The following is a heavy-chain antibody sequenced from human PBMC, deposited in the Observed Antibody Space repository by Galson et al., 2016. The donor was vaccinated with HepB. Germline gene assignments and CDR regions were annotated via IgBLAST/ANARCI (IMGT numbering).Heavy chain of an antibody. CDR1: GFTFRNYG. Sequence: LRLSCAASGFTFRNYGMTWVRQAPGKGLEVVSSISRSGDSTDYADSVKGRFTISRDNSKNTLSLQMNSLTADDTAIYYCLQRSTAPAVWGKGTTVTVSS. V-gene: IGHV3-23*01. CDR3: LQRSTAPAV. D-gene: IGHD2-2*01. CDR2: ISRSGDST. J-gene: IGHJ6*03.